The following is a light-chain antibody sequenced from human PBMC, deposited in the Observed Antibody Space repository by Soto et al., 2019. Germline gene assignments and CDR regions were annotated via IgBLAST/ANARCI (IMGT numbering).Light chain of an antibody. Sequence: QSALTQPPSASGTPGQRVTLSCPGRSSNIGTNTVNWYQQFPGSAPQPLLYTTNQRPSGVPGRFSGSKSGTSASLAISGLQSEDEADYYCAAWDGSLDVVLFGGGTKVTVL. V-gene: IGLV1-44*01. CDR2: TTN. J-gene: IGLJ2*01. CDR1: SSNIGTNT. CDR3: AAWDGSLDVVL.